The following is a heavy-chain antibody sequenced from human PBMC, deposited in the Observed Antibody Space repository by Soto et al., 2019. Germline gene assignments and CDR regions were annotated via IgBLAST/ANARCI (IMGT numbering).Heavy chain of an antibody. CDR3: ASGSCTSTSCYDHGNAYGMDV. CDR2: ISYDGGNK. CDR1: GFTFSSYT. V-gene: IGHV3-30-3*01. D-gene: IGHD2-2*01. Sequence: QVQLVESGGDVVQPGRSLRLSCAASGFTFSSYTMHWVRQAPGKGLEWGAVISYDGGNKYYADSVKGRFTISRDDSKNTLYLQMSSRRAEDTAVYYCASGSCTSTSCYDHGNAYGMDVWGQGTTVTVSS. J-gene: IGHJ6*02.